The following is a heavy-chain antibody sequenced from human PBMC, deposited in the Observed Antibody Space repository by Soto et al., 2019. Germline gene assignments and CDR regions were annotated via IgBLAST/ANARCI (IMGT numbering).Heavy chain of an antibody. CDR3: ARAASSSWPY. Sequence: ESGGGLVQPGGSLRLSCAASGFTFYAYWMTWVRQAPGKGLEWVANIKEDGSQTYYVDSVKGRFTISRDNAKNSLYLQMNSLRDEDTAVYYCARAASSSWPYWGQGTLVTVSS. V-gene: IGHV3-7*01. J-gene: IGHJ4*02. CDR2: IKEDGSQT. CDR1: GFTFYAYW. D-gene: IGHD6-13*01.